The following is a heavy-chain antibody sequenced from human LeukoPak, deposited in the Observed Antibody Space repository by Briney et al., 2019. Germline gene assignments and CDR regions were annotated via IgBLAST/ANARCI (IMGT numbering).Heavy chain of an antibody. V-gene: IGHV3-49*04. CDR2: IRFKAYGGTT. Sequence: PGGSQRLSCTGSGFTFGDYTMTWVRQAPGKGLEWVGLIRFKAYGGTTEYAASVKDRFTISRDDSKSIVYLQMDSLKTEDTAVYYCTRGGGFYDSSGYYYGYYFDYWGQGTLVTVSS. CDR3: TRGGGFYDSSGYYYGYYFDY. D-gene: IGHD3-22*01. CDR1: GFTFGDYT. J-gene: IGHJ4*02.